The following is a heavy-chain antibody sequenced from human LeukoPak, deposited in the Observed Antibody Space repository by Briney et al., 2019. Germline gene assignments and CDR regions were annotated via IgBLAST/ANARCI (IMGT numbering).Heavy chain of an antibody. CDR3: ARAPRGPKNILTGFYSGTNNNERKKYYYYGMDV. Sequence: ASVKVSCKASGYTFTSYYMHWVRQAPGQGLEWMGIINPSGGSTSYAQKFQGRVTMTRDTSTSTVYMELSSLRSEDTAVYYCARAPRGPKNILTGFYSGTNNNERKKYYYYGMDVWGQGTPVTVSS. CDR2: INPSGGST. D-gene: IGHD3-9*01. J-gene: IGHJ6*02. V-gene: IGHV1-46*01. CDR1: GYTFTSYY.